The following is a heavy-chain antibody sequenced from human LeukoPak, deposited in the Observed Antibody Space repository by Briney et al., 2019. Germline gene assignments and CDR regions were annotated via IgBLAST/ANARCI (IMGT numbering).Heavy chain of an antibody. CDR1: GDSISSGSFC. D-gene: IGHD3-10*01. CDR2: IYTTGST. CDR3: ARVYGSGSYYNGYYYYYMDV. J-gene: IGHJ6*03. Sequence: SQTLSLICTVSGDSISSGSFCWSWIRQPAGRGLDWIGHIYTTGSTNYNPSLKSRVTISVDTSKNQFSLKLSSVTAADTAVYYCARVYGSGSYYNGYYYYYMDVWGKGTTVTVSS. V-gene: IGHV4-61*09.